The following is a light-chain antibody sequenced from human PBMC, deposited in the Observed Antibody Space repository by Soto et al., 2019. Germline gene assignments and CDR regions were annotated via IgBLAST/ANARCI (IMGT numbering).Light chain of an antibody. Sequence: IQLTQSPSSLSASVGDGVTITCRSSQSISSYLNWYQQKPGKAPKLLIYAASSLQSGVPSRFSGSGSGTDFTLTISSLKPEDFATEYCQQSYSTYHFGQGTRLEIK. J-gene: IGKJ5*01. CDR2: AAS. CDR1: QSISSY. CDR3: QQSYSTYH. V-gene: IGKV1-39*01.